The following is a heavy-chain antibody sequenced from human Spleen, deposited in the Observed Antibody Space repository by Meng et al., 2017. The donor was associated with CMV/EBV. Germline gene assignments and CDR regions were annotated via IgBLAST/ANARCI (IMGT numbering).Heavy chain of an antibody. V-gene: IGHV4-34*01. CDR1: GESFSGFY. CDR3: ARGGYSYEVYFDY. CDR2: INHSGST. J-gene: IGHJ4*02. Sequence: GSLRLSCGVYGESFSGFYWSWIRQSPGKGLEWIGEINHSGSTNYNPSLKSRVTISVDTSKNQFSLKLSSVTAADTAVYYCARGGYSYEVYFDYWGQGTLVTVSS. D-gene: IGHD5-18*01.